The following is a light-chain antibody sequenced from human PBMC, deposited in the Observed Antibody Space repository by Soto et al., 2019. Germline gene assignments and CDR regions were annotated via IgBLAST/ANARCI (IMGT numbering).Light chain of an antibody. V-gene: IGLV2-14*01. CDR1: SSDVGAYNY. Sequence: QSVLTQPASVSGSPGQSITISCTGTSSDVGAYNYVSWYQHHPGKVPKLLIYEVTNRPSGVSDRFSGSKSGNTASLTISGLQAEDEADYYCSSKRDSSTLFVFGTGTKFTVL. CDR3: SSKRDSSTLFV. CDR2: EVT. J-gene: IGLJ1*01.